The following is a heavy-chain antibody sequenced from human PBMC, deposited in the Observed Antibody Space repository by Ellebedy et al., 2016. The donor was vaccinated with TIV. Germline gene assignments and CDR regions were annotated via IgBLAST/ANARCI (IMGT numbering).Heavy chain of an antibody. CDR3: ARLLRGEYYYYYGMDV. CDR2: IYYSGST. V-gene: IGHV4-38-2*01. Sequence: GSLRLSCVASGFSFSSYAMTWVRQPPGKGLEWIGSIYYSGSTYYNPSLKSRVTISVDTSKNQFSLKLSSVTAADTAVYYCARLLRGEYYYYYGMDVWGQGTTVTVSS. J-gene: IGHJ6*02. D-gene: IGHD2-21*01. CDR1: GFSFSSYA.